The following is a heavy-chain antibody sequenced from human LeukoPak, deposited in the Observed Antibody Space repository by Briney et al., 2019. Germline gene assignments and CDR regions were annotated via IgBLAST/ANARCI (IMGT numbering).Heavy chain of an antibody. J-gene: IGHJ4*02. CDR1: GYTFTSYY. D-gene: IGHD3-22*01. CDR2: INPSGGST. Sequence: GASVKVSCKASGYTFTSYYMHWVRQAPGQGLEWMGIINPSGGSTSYAQKFQGRVTMTRDTSTSTVYMELSSLRSEDTAVYYCATEARYYYDSSGYSDYWGQGTLVTVSS. V-gene: IGHV1-46*01. CDR3: ATEARYYYDSSGYSDY.